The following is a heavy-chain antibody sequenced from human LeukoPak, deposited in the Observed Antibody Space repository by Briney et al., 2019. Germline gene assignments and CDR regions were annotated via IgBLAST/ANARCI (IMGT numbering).Heavy chain of an antibody. V-gene: IGHV4-39*07. CDR1: GGSISISSSY. CDR2: VHYSGNT. D-gene: IGHD6-13*01. CDR3: AREDDTIADNTFDI. J-gene: IGHJ3*02. Sequence: MSSETLSLTCTVSGGSISISSSYWGWIRQPPGKGLEWVGSVHYSGNTFYNPSLKSRVTISLDTSKNHFSLKVHSVTAADTAVYYCAREDDTIADNTFDIWGQGTVVTVSS.